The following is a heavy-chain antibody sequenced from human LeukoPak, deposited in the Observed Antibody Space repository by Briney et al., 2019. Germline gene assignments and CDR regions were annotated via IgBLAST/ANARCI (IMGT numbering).Heavy chain of an antibody. Sequence: PGGSLRLSCAASGFTFTSYSMNWVRQAPGKGLEWVSSISSSTSYIYYADSLKGRFTISRDNAKNSLYLQMNSLRAEDTAVYYCARDSKGYCSSTTCPDAFDIWGQGTTVTVSS. V-gene: IGHV3-21*01. J-gene: IGHJ3*02. CDR2: ISSSTSYI. CDR1: GFTFTSYS. D-gene: IGHD2-2*01. CDR3: ARDSKGYCSSTTCPDAFDI.